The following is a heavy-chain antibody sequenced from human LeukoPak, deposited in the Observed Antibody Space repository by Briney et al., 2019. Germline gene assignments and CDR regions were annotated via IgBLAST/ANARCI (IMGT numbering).Heavy chain of an antibody. V-gene: IGHV3-23*01. CDR3: AKAARFGELFAFYMDV. D-gene: IGHD3-10*01. J-gene: IGHJ6*03. Sequence: GGSLRLSCAASGFTFSSYGMSWVRQAPGKGLDWVSSISGSGVSTYYADSVKGRFTISRDNSKNTLYLQMNSLRAEDTAVYYCAKAARFGELFAFYMDVWGKGTTVTVSS. CDR2: ISGSGVST. CDR1: GFTFSSYG.